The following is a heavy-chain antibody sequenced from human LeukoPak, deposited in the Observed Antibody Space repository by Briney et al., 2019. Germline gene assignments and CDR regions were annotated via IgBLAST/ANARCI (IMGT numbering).Heavy chain of an antibody. CDR2: IKQDGSDK. CDR3: ARVRRAKRQNRFYFYYYMDV. J-gene: IGHJ6*03. D-gene: IGHD1-14*01. CDR1: EFTFTTYW. V-gene: IGHV3-7*01. Sequence: GGSLRLSCAASEFTFTTYWMTWVRQAPGKGLEWVANIKQDGSDKYYVDSVKGRFTISRDNAQKSLYLQMNSLRAEDAAVYYCARVRRAKRQNRFYFYYYMDVWGKGTTVTVSS.